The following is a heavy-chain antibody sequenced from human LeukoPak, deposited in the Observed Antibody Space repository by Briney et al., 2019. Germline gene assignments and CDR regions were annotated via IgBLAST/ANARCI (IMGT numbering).Heavy chain of an antibody. J-gene: IGHJ4*02. CDR1: GFTFSSYW. Sequence: GSLRLSCAASGFTFSSYWMHWVRQAPGKGLVWVSRIISDGSNTTYADSVKGRFTISRDNAKSTLYLQMSSLRAEDTAVYYCVRNSYDSSGYYDYWGQGTLVTVSS. CDR3: VRNSYDSSGYYDY. V-gene: IGHV3-74*01. D-gene: IGHD3-22*01. CDR2: IISDGSNT.